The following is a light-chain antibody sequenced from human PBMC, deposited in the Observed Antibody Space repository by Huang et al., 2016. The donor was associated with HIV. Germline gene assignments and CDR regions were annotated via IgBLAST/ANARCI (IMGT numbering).Light chain of an antibody. CDR3: QQRNNWPPTYT. J-gene: IGKJ2*01. CDR2: EAS. Sequence: DIVLTQSPASLSLSPGGRATLSCRASQSVSTYLAWFQQQPGQSPRLLIYEASNRATGIPARFRGSGSGTDFTLTIDSLEPEDSAVYYCQQRNNWPPTYTFGQGTKLEIK. V-gene: IGKV3-11*01. CDR1: QSVSTY.